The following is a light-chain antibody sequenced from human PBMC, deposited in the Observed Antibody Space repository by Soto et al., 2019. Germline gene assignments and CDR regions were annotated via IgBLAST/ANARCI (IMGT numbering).Light chain of an antibody. CDR1: QSVSRY. Sequence: EIVLTQSPGTLSLSPGDRATLSCRASQSVSRYLAWYQQKPGQAPRLLIYDASNRATGIPARFSGSGSGTDFTLTISSLEPEDFAVYYCQQRSNWPPITFGQGTRLEI. CDR2: DAS. V-gene: IGKV3-11*01. CDR3: QQRSNWPPIT. J-gene: IGKJ5*01.